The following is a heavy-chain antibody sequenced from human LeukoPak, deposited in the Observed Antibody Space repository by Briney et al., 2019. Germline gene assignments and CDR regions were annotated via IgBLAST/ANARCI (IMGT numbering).Heavy chain of an antibody. CDR3: ARLRVMGLLGY. D-gene: IGHD3-10*01. Sequence: KPSETLSLTCTVSGGSISSSSYYWGWIRQPPGKGLEWIGSIYYSGSTYYNPSLKSRVTISVDTSKNQFSLKLSSVTAADTAVYYCARLRVMGLLGYWGQGTLVTVSS. CDR2: IYYSGST. CDR1: GGSISSSSYY. J-gene: IGHJ4*02. V-gene: IGHV4-39*01.